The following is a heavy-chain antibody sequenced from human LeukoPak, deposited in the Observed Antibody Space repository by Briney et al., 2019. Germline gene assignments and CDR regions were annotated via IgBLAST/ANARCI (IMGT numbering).Heavy chain of an antibody. V-gene: IGHV3-23*01. CDR3: AKAIGNWNDRLLDY. CDR2: IGGSGGSI. CDR1: GFTFSCYA. D-gene: IGHD1-20*01. Sequence: GGSLRLSCAASGFTFSCYAMNWVRQAPGKGLEWVSVIGGSGGSIYYADSVKGRFTISRDNPKNTLYLQMNSLRAEDTAVYYCAKAIGNWNDRLLDYWGQGTLVTVSS. J-gene: IGHJ4*02.